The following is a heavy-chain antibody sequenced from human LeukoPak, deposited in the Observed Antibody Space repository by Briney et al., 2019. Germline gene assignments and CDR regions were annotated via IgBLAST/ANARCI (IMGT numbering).Heavy chain of an antibody. D-gene: IGHD1-26*01. CDR1: GGSISSSNW. J-gene: IGHJ3*02. Sequence: PSGTLSLTCAVSGGSISSSNWWSWVRPPPGKGLEWIGYIYYSGSTNYNPSLKSRVTMSVDTSKNQFSLKLSSVTAADTAVYYCARFFAREGVDTRRVAFDIWGQGTMVTVSS. CDR3: ARFFAREGVDTRRVAFDI. V-gene: IGHV4-4*02. CDR2: IYYSGST.